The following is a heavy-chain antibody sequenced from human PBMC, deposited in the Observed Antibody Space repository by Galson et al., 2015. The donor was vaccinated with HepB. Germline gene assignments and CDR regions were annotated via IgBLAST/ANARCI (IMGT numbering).Heavy chain of an antibody. Sequence: CAISGDSVSSNSAAWNWIRQSPSRGLEWLGRTYYRSKWYNEYAVSVQSRITINSDTSENQFSLQLNSVTPEDTAVYYCVRARAVAGRPFDYWGQGTLVTVSS. D-gene: IGHD6-19*01. V-gene: IGHV6-1*01. CDR2: TYYRSKWYN. CDR3: VRARAVAGRPFDY. J-gene: IGHJ4*02. CDR1: GDSVSSNSAA.